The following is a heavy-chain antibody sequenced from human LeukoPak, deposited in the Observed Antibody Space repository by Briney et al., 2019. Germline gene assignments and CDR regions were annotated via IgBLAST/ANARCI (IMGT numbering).Heavy chain of an antibody. V-gene: IGHV4-34*01. CDR2: INHSGST. CDR1: GGSFSGYY. D-gene: IGHD2-2*01. CDR3: ARGPVVGDLTLARYFQH. Sequence: KPSETLSLTCAVYGGSFSGYYWSWIRQPPGKGLEWSGEINHSGSTNYNPSLKSRVTISVDTSKNQFSLKLSSVTAADTAVYYCARGPVVGDLTLARYFQHWGQGTLVTVSS. J-gene: IGHJ1*01.